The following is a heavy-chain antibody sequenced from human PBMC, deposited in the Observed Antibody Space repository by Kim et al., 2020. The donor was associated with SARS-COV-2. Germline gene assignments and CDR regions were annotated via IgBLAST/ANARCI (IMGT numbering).Heavy chain of an antibody. CDR3: ARDGGEITMVRGVPDY. J-gene: IGHJ4*02. Sequence: KFPGRVTITRDTSASTAYMELSSLRSEDTAVYYCARDGGEITMVRGVPDYWGQGTLVTVSS. D-gene: IGHD3-10*01. V-gene: IGHV1-3*01.